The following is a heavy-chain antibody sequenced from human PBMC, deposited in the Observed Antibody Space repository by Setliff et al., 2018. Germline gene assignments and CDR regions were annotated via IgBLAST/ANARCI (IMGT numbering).Heavy chain of an antibody. CDR1: GFGFTTFG. V-gene: IGHV1-69*05. CDR3: ARQGYGSGSYYLNWFDP. CDR2: IIPIFGTA. D-gene: IGHD3-10*01. J-gene: IGHJ5*02. Sequence: SVKVSCKTSGFGFTTFGFSWVRQAPGQGLEWMGGIIPIFGTANYAQKFQGRVTITTDESTSTAYMELSSLRSEDTAVYYCARQGYGSGSYYLNWFDPWGQGTLVTVSS.